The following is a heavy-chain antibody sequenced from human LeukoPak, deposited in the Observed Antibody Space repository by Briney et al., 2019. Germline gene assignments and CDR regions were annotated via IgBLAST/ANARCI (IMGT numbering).Heavy chain of an antibody. D-gene: IGHD3-10*01. Sequence: GGSLRLSCGASGFTFSRYWMSWVRQAPGKGLEWVANIKQDGSEKYYVDSVKGRFTISRDNAKNSLYLQMNSLRVEDTAVYYCAREPLGGWAFDLWGRGTLVTVSS. CDR2: IKQDGSEK. CDR3: AREPLGGWAFDL. CDR1: GFTFSRYW. V-gene: IGHV3-7*01. J-gene: IGHJ2*01.